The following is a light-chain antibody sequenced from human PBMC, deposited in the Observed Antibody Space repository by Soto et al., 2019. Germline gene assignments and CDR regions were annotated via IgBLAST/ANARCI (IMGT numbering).Light chain of an antibody. CDR1: QNIRTY. CDR3: QQSYDTPLT. J-gene: IGKJ4*01. Sequence: DIQMTQSPPSLSASVGDRVTITCRASQNIRTYLNWYQQKPGKAPKLLIYAASTLQSGVPSRFRGSGSETDFTLTISSLQPEDFATYYCQQSYDTPLTFGGGTKVDSK. V-gene: IGKV1-39*01. CDR2: AAS.